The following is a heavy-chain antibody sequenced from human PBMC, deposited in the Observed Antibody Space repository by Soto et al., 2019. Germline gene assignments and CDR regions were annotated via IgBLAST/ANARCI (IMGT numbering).Heavy chain of an antibody. J-gene: IGHJ5*02. D-gene: IGHD2-21*02. CDR1: GFTLSGSR. CDR3: TSQYCGGDCSRVDP. V-gene: IGHV3-73*01. Sequence: HPGGSLRLSCAASGFTLSGSRIHWVRQASGKGLEWVGRIRSKADSYATAYAASVKGRFTISRDDSKNTAYLQMNSLKTEDTAVYCCTSQYCGGDCSRVDPWGQGTLVTVSS. CDR2: IRSKADSYAT.